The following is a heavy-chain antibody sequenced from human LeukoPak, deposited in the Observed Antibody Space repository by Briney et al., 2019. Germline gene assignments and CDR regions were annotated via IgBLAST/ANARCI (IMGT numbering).Heavy chain of an antibody. CDR1: GFTFTSYA. CDR2: ISGSGTTT. Sequence: GGSLRLSCAASGFTFTSYAMSWVRQAPGKGLEWISIISGSGTTTYYADSVKGRFTISRDNSKNTLYLQMNSLRAEDTAVYYCAKRGYSDGRPQYYFEYWGQGTLVTVSS. CDR3: AKRGYSDGRPQYYFEY. D-gene: IGHD3-22*01. J-gene: IGHJ4*02. V-gene: IGHV3-23*01.